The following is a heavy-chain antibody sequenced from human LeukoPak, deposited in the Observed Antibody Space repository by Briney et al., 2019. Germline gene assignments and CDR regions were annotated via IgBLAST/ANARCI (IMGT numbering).Heavy chain of an antibody. V-gene: IGHV3-33*06. CDR3: AKDLDSSGYYYFDY. J-gene: IGHJ4*02. CDR1: GFTFSSYG. D-gene: IGHD3-22*01. CDR2: IWYDGSNK. Sequence: GRSLRFYCAASGFTFSSYGMHWVRQAPGKGLEWVAVIWYDGSNKYYADSVRGRFTISRDNSKNTLYLQMNSLRAEDTAVYYCAKDLDSSGYYYFDYWGKGTLVTVSS.